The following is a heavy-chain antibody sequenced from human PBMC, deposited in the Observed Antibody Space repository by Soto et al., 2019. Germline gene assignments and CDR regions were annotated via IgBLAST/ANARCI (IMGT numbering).Heavy chain of an antibody. D-gene: IGHD6-13*01. CDR2: INPSGGST. CDR1: GYTFTSYY. V-gene: IGHV1-46*01. J-gene: IGHJ4*02. CDR3: ARGHSSSWYGYVPYYFDY. Sequence: QVQLVQSGAEVKKPGASVKVSCKASGYTFTSYYMHWVRQAPGQGLEWMGIINPSGGSTSYAQKFQGRVTMTRDTSTSTVYMELSSLRSEDTAVYYCARGHSSSWYGYVPYYFDYWGQGTLVTVSS.